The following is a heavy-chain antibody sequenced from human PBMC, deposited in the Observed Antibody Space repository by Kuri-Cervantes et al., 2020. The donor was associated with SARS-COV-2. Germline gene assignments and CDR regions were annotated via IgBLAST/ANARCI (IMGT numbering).Heavy chain of an antibody. CDR2: INAGNGNT. Sequence: ASVKVSCKASGYTFTSYAMHWVRQAPGQRLEWMGWINAGNGNTKYSQKFQGRVTITADESTSTAYMELSSLRSEDTAVYYCARGSDIVVVPAAFRGNYYYGMDVWGQGTTVTVSS. V-gene: IGHV1-3*01. CDR3: ARGSDIVVVPAAFRGNYYYGMDV. J-gene: IGHJ6*02. D-gene: IGHD2-2*01. CDR1: GYTFTSYA.